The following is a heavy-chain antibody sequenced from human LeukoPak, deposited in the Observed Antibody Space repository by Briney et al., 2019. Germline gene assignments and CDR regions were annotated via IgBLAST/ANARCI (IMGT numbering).Heavy chain of an antibody. CDR2: INPNTGGT. CDR1: GFTFNAYY. D-gene: IGHD6-19*01. J-gene: IGHJ4*02. V-gene: IGHV1-2*02. Sequence: GASVKVSCKASGFTFNAYYMHWVRQAPGQGLEWMGWINPNTGGTNYAQKFQGRVTMTRDTSISTAYMELSRLRSDDTAVYYCARYQWLVPLDYWGQGTLVTVSS. CDR3: ARYQWLVPLDY.